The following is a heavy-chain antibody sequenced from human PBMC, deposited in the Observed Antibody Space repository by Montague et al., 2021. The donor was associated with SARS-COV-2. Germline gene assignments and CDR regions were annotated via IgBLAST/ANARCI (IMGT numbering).Heavy chain of an antibody. D-gene: IGHD4-17*01. Sequence: SETLSLTCTVSGDSMTGDSMSRYYWSWIRQTPGKGLEWIGCISNSGFTTDNPSLMIRVTTSVDTSNNQFSLKLNSLTAADTAVYYCAMVRKDDYGDNYFDYWGQGTLVTASS. J-gene: IGHJ4*02. CDR1: GDSMTGDSMSRYY. CDR2: ISNSGFT. CDR3: AMVRKDDYGDNYFDY. V-gene: IGHV4-61*01.